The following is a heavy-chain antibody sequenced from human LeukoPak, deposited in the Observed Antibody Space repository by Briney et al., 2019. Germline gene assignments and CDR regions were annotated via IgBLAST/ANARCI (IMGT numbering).Heavy chain of an antibody. V-gene: IGHV3-53*01. J-gene: IGHJ4*02. CDR3: ARNSVAGTGNY. CDR1: GFTVSTYY. D-gene: IGHD6-19*01. Sequence: GGSLRLSCAASGFTVSTYYMSWVRQAPGKGLEWVSVFYSGGDRYYADSVKGRFTISRDNSKSTVYLQMNSLRPEDTAVYYCARNSVAGTGNYWGQGTLVTVSS. CDR2: FYSGGDR.